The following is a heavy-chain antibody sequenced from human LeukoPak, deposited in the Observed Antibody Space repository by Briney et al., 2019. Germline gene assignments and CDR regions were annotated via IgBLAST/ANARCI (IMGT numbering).Heavy chain of an antibody. CDR2: IIPIFGTA. Sequence: SVKVSCKASGGTFSSYAISWVRQAPGQGLEWMGGIIPIFGTANYAQKFQGRVTITADESTSTAYMELSSLRSEDTAVYYCARVEGGGIDCSGGSCYIMKYNWFDPWGQGTLVTVSS. CDR1: GGTFSSYA. V-gene: IGHV1-69*13. CDR3: ARVEGGGIDCSGGSCYIMKYNWFDP. D-gene: IGHD2-15*01. J-gene: IGHJ5*02.